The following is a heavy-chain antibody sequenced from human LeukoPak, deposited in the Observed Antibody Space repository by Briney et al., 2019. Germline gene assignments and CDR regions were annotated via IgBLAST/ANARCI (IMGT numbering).Heavy chain of an antibody. D-gene: IGHD3-10*01. CDR1: GGSISSSSYY. Sequence: SESLSLTCTVSGGSISSSSYYWGWIRQPPGKGLERIGSIYYSGSTYYNPSLKSRVTISVDTSKNQFSLKLSSVTAADTAVYYCARHENRVTLNWFDPWGQGTLVTVSS. CDR2: IYYSGST. CDR3: ARHENRVTLNWFDP. J-gene: IGHJ5*02. V-gene: IGHV4-39*01.